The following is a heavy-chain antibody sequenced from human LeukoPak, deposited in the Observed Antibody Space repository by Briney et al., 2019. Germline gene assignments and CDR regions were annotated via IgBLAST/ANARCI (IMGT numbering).Heavy chain of an antibody. CDR1: GGTFSSYA. CDR2: IIPILGIA. Sequence: GASVKVSCKASGGTFSSYAISWVRQAPGQGLEWMGRIIPILGIANYAQKFQGRVTITADKSTSTAYMELSSLGSEDTAVYYCASDRSYYDSSGCPYAFDIWGQGTMVTVSS. CDR3: ASDRSYYDSSGCPYAFDI. J-gene: IGHJ3*02. D-gene: IGHD3-22*01. V-gene: IGHV1-69*04.